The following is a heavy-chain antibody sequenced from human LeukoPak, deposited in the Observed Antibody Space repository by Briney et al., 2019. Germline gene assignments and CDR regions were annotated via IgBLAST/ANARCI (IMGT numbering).Heavy chain of an antibody. CDR1: GYTLTELS. CDR3: ATDQLGMAVAGTIDAFDI. CDR2: FYPEDGET. V-gene: IGHV1-24*01. J-gene: IGHJ3*02. D-gene: IGHD6-19*01. Sequence: ASVKVSCKVSGYTLTELSMHWVRQPPGKGLEWMGGFYPEDGETIYAQKFQGRVTMTEDTSTDTAYMELSRLRSEDTAVYYCATDQLGMAVAGTIDAFDIWGQGTMVTVSS.